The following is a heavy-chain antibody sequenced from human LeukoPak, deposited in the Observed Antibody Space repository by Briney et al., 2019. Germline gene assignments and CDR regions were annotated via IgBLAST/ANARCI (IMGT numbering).Heavy chain of an antibody. CDR3: VRSALYSYGLNWFDP. CDR2: IYYSGST. V-gene: IGHV4-59*01. J-gene: IGHJ5*02. CDR1: GGSISSYY. Sequence: TPPETLSLTCTVSGGSISSYYWSWIRQPPGKGLEWIGYIYYSGSTNYNPSLKSRVTISVDTSKNQFSLKLSSVTAADTAVYYCVRSALYSYGLNWFDPWGQGTLVTVSS. D-gene: IGHD5-18*01.